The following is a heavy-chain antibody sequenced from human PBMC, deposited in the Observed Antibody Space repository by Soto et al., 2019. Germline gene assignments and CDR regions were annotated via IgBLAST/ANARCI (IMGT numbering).Heavy chain of an antibody. V-gene: IGHV1-18*01. D-gene: IGHD3-3*01. J-gene: IGHJ6*01. CDR2: ISAYNGDK. CDR1: FYTFINYG. CDR3: ARDGKNIKEVGEV. Sequence: ASVXVSFKSSFYTFINYGLIFFLQAPGQGLECMGWISAYNGDKKYAQNVQGRVTLTTDTSTSTAYMEMRTLRSDDTAAYYCARDGKNIKEVGEVWGQGTTV.